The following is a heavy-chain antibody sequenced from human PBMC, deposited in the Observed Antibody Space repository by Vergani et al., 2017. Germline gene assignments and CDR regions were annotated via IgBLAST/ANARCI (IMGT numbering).Heavy chain of an antibody. D-gene: IGHD2-8*01. V-gene: IGHV1-69*13. J-gene: IGHJ4*02. CDR3: ARAWYYYSTNGYYYFDS. CDR1: GNSFNTYS. CDR2: IIPISGTT. Sequence: QVQLVQSGTEVKKPGSSVKVSCKAPGNSFNTYSFSWVRQVPGQGLEWMGRIIPISGTTNYTQNFQGRVPITADESTSTAYMELSGLRSEDTAVYYCARAWYYYSTNGYYYFDSWGQGTLVTVSS.